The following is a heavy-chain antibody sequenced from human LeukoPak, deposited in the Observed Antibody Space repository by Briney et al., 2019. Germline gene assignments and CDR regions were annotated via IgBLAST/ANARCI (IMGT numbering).Heavy chain of an antibody. V-gene: IGHV4-4*02. Sequence: SETLSLTCAVSGGSISSSNWWSWVRQPPGKGLEWIGEIYHSGSTNYNPSLKSRVTISVDKSKNQFSLKLSSVTAADTAVYYCAREAESRGVKYNWFDPWGQGTLVTVSS. J-gene: IGHJ5*02. CDR3: AREAESRGVKYNWFDP. CDR2: IYHSGST. CDR1: GGSISSSNW. D-gene: IGHD3-10*01.